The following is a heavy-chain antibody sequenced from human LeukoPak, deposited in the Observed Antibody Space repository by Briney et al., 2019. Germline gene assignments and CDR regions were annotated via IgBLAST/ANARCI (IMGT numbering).Heavy chain of an antibody. Sequence: GESLKISCKGSGYSFTNYWIGWVRQMPGKGLEWMGIIYPGDSDTRYSPSFQGQVTISADKSISTAYLQWSSLKASDTAIYYCARRTDRSFWYLDYWGQGTLVTVAS. J-gene: IGHJ4*02. V-gene: IGHV5-51*01. CDR1: GYSFTNYW. CDR3: ARRTDRSFWYLDY. CDR2: IYPGDSDT.